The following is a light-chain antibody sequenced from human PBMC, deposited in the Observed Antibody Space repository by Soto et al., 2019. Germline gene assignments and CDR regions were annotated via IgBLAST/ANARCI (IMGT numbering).Light chain of an antibody. CDR3: QEYNTWPWT. V-gene: IGKV3-15*01. CDR2: GAS. CDR1: RSLNTN. J-gene: IGKJ1*01. Sequence: ETVMTQSPATLSVSPGERATLSGRACRSLNTNLAWYQQKLGQAPRVLIFGASTRATGIPARFSGSGSGTEFSLTIHSLQSEDFAVYYCQEYNTWPWTFGQGTKVDI.